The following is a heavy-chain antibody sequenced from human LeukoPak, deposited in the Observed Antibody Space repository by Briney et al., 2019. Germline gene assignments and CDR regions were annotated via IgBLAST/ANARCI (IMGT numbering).Heavy chain of an antibody. Sequence: SETLSLTCAVYGGSFSGYYWSWIRQPPGKGLEWIGDVNHSGSTNYNPSLESRVTISVDTSKSQFSLKLSSVTAADTSVYYCARGREVTRDFDYWGQGTLVSVSS. CDR1: GGSFSGYY. CDR2: VNHSGST. J-gene: IGHJ4*02. CDR3: ARGREVTRDFDY. V-gene: IGHV4-34*01. D-gene: IGHD4-23*01.